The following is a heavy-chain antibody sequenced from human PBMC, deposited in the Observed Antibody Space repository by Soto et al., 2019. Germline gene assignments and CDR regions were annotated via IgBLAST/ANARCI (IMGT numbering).Heavy chain of an antibody. CDR1: GGYISGGYYS. Sequence: SETLSLTCAVSGGYISGGYYSWSWIRQPPGKGLEWIGFIYNSGSTYYNPSLKSRVTISVDTSKNQFSLKLSSVTAADTAVYYCARETPKEGYYFDYWGQGTLVTVSS. J-gene: IGHJ4*02. V-gene: IGHV4-30-2*05. CDR3: ARETPKEGYYFDY. CDR2: IYNSGST.